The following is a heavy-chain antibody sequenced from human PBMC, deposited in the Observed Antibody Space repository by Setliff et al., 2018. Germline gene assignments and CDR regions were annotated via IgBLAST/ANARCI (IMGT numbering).Heavy chain of an antibody. D-gene: IGHD3-22*01. V-gene: IGHV4-38-2*02. CDR3: ARAHPSRMIVVVRAYYYFDY. Sequence: PSETLSLTCTVSGYSISSGYYWGWIRQPPGKGLEWIGNMYHSGSVYYNPSLKSRVTISVDTSKNQFSLKVTSVTAADTAVYYCARAHPSRMIVVVRAYYYFDYWGQGTLVTSPQ. CDR2: MYHSGSV. CDR1: GYSISSGYY. J-gene: IGHJ4*02.